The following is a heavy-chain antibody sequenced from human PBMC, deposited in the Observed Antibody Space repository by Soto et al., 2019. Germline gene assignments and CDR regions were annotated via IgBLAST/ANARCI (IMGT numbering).Heavy chain of an antibody. Sequence: EVQLVESGGGLVQPGGSLTLSCAASGFIFRKSWMTWVRQAPGKGLEWVANIKEDGNEKYYLDSVKGRFAISRDNAKNSLYLPMNNLRVEDTAVYYCAKVGEMRYPDDDYWGQGTQVTVSS. V-gene: IGHV3-7*01. CDR2: IKEDGNEK. CDR3: AKVGEMRYPDDDY. CDR1: GFIFRKSW. J-gene: IGHJ4*02. D-gene: IGHD3-10*01.